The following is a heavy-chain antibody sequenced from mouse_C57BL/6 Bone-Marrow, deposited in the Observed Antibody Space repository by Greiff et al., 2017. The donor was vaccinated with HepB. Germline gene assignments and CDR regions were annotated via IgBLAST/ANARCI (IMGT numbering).Heavy chain of an antibody. V-gene: IGHV1-9*01. CDR2: ILPGGRST. CDR1: GYTLTGYW. J-gene: IGHJ3*01. CDR3: ARIKGPAY. Sequence: QVQLQQSGAELMKPGDSVKLSCKATGYTLTGYWIEWVKQRPGHGLEWIGEILPGGRSTNYNEKFKVKATFTADTSSNTAYMQLSSLTTEDSAIYYCARIKGPAYWGQGTLVTVSA.